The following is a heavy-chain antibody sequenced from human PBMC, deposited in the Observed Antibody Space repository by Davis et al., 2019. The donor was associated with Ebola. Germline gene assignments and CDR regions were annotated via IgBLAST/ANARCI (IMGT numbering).Heavy chain of an antibody. D-gene: IGHD1-26*01. V-gene: IGHV1-18*04. Sequence: ASVKVSCKASGYTFTNFGISWVRQAPGQGLEWVAWTSLYTSQTNHAQKFQGRVTLTADESTSTAYMELTNLRSDDTAVYYCAREVGETKLDQWGQGTLVTVSS. J-gene: IGHJ4*02. CDR2: TSLYTSQT. CDR3: AREVGETKLDQ. CDR1: GYTFTNFG.